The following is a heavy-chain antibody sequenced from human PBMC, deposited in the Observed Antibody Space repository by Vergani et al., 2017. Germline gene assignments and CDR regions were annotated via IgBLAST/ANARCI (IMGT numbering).Heavy chain of an antibody. D-gene: IGHD2/OR15-2a*01. V-gene: IGHV3-23*01. CDR2: ISGPGLST. CDR3: VKEKIDLGSYFFDS. Sequence: EVHLLESGGGLVQSGGSLRLSCAASGFTFSNSAVSWVRQAPGRGLALVSSISGPGLSTYYADSVEGRFSIARDNSKNTVFLQMHSLRAEDTAIYYCVKEKIDLGSYFFDSWGHGILVTVSS. CDR1: GFTFSNSA. J-gene: IGHJ4*01.